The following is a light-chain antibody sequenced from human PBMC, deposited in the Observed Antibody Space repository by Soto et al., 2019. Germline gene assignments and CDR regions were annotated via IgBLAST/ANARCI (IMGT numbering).Light chain of an antibody. CDR3: QQYNNWPRT. Sequence: EIVMTQSPATLSVSPRERATLSCRASQSVSSNLAWYQQKPGQAPSLLIYGASTRATGIPARFSGSGSGTEFTLTISSLQSEDFAFYYCQQYNNWPRTFGQGTKV. CDR2: GAS. J-gene: IGKJ1*01. CDR1: QSVSSN. V-gene: IGKV3-15*01.